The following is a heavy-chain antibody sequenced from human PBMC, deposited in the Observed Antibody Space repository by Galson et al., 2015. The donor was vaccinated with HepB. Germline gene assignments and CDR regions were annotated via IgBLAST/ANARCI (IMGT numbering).Heavy chain of an antibody. CDR1: GFTFSSYA. J-gene: IGHJ1*01. V-gene: IGHV3-23*01. D-gene: IGHD4-23*01. CDR2: ISGSGGST. CDR3: AKSGYGGNSGIRYFQH. Sequence: SLRLSCAASGFTFSSYAMSWVRQAPGKGLEWVPAISGSGGSTYYADSVKGRFTISRDNSKNTLYLQMNSLRAEDTAVYYCAKSGYGGNSGIRYFQHWGQGTLVTVSS.